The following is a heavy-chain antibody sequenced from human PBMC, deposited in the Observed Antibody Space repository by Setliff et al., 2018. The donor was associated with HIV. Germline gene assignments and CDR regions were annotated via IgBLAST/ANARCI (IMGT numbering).Heavy chain of an antibody. CDR3: VRQGAVTGHSFDP. CDR2: INHSGST. D-gene: IGHD6-19*01. CDR1: GGSFSGSY. J-gene: IGHJ5*02. Sequence: PSETLSLTCAVYGGSFSGSYWSWIRQPPGKGLEWIGEINHSGSTNYNPSLKSRVTISVDTSKNHFSLRLSSVTAADTAVYYCVRQGAVTGHSFDPWGPGALVTVSS. V-gene: IGHV4-34*01.